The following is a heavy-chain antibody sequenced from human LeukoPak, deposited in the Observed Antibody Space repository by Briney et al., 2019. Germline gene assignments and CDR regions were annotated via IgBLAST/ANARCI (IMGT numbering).Heavy chain of an antibody. Sequence: GGSLRLSCAASGFTFDDYAMHWVRQAPGKGLEWVSLISGDGGSTYYADSVKGRFTISRDNAKNSLYLQMNSLRAEDTALYYCARGSIAARPVYFDYWGQGTLVTVSS. D-gene: IGHD6-6*01. V-gene: IGHV3-43*02. CDR2: ISGDGGST. J-gene: IGHJ4*02. CDR1: GFTFDDYA. CDR3: ARGSIAARPVYFDY.